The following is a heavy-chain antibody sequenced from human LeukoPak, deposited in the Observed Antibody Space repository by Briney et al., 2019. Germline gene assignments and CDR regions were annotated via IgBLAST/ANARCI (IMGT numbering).Heavy chain of an antibody. D-gene: IGHD1-26*01. Sequence: ASVKVSCKASGYTFTGYYIHWVRLAPGQGLEWMGWIDPDSGDTKYAQKFQGRVTMTRDTSISAAYMELSRLRSDDTAVYYCARGKVGATTSDYWGQGTLVTVSS. J-gene: IGHJ4*02. V-gene: IGHV1-2*02. CDR1: GYTFTGYY. CDR2: IDPDSGDT. CDR3: ARGKVGATTSDY.